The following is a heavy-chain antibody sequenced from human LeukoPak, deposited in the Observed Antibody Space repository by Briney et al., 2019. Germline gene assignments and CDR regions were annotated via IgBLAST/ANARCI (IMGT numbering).Heavy chain of an antibody. CDR2: LYPDGST. V-gene: IGHV3-53*01. CDR1: ALTVTDNY. D-gene: IGHD4-17*01. J-gene: IGHJ4*02. Sequence: GGSLRLSCAASALTVTDNYMSWVGPAPGQGLEWVSVLYPDGSTYHADSVKGRITISRDNSKNRLFLQMNTRRADDTAVYHCARTNPVYGDYDYWGQGTLVTVSS. CDR3: ARTNPVYGDYDY.